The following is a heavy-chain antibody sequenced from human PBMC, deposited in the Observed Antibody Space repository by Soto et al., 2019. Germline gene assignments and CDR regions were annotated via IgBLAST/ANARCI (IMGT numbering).Heavy chain of an antibody. J-gene: IGHJ4*02. D-gene: IGHD4-17*01. CDR2: ISGSGGTT. CDR3: AKDRGPFGDYNPLDS. CDR1: GFIFSNYA. Sequence: EVQLLESGGGLVQPGGSLRLSCAASGFIFSNYAMSWVRQAPGKGLEWVSAISGSGGTTNYVDSVKGRFTISRDESKNTLYLLMDSLRDEDTGVYYCAKDRGPFGDYNPLDSWGQGTLVTVSS. V-gene: IGHV3-23*01.